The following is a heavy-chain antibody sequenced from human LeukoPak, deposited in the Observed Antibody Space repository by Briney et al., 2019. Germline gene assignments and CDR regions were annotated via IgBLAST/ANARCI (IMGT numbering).Heavy chain of an antibody. V-gene: IGHV1-46*01. CDR3: AAPGASGFVGNFWSGPLDF. CDR1: GYTFTSHY. Sequence: ASVKVSCRASGYTFTSHYMHWVRQAPGQGLEWMGVINPSAGTTTYPQKFQGRVTMNRDTSTSTVYMELSSLKFEDTAVYYCAAPGASGFVGNFWSGPLDFWGQGTLVTVSS. D-gene: IGHD3-3*01. CDR2: INPSAGTT. J-gene: IGHJ4*02.